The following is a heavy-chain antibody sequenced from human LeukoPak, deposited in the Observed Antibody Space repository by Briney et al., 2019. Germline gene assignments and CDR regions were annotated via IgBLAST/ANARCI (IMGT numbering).Heavy chain of an antibody. V-gene: IGHV3-33*01. CDR3: ARDSSSSWYWGDY. CDR1: GFTFSSYG. Sequence: PGRSLRLSWAASGFTFSSYGRHWVRQAPAKGLAWVAVIWDDGSNKYYADSVKGRFTISRDNSKNTLYLQMNSLRAEDTAVYYCARDSSSSWYWGDYWGQGTLVTVSS. CDR2: IWDDGSNK. D-gene: IGHD6-13*01. J-gene: IGHJ4*02.